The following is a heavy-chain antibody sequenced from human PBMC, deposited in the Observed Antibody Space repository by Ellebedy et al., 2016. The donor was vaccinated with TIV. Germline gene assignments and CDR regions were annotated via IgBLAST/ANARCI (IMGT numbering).Heavy chain of an antibody. CDR2: IYYSGST. D-gene: IGHD6-19*01. CDR3: ARLFPVAGPNDAFDI. V-gene: IGHV4-59*08. J-gene: IGHJ3*02. Sequence: SETLSLTCTVSGGSISSYYWSWIRQPPGKGLEWIGYIYYSGSTNYNPSLKSRVTISVDTSKNQFSLKLSSVTAADTAVYYCARLFPVAGPNDAFDIWGQGTMVTVSS. CDR1: GGSISSYY.